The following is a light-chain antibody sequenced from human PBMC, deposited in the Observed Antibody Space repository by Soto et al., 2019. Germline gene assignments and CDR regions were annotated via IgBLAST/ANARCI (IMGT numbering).Light chain of an antibody. CDR1: QSVSSTY. CDR2: GAS. CDR3: QQYGGSRWT. V-gene: IGKV3-20*01. J-gene: IGKJ1*01. Sequence: EIVLPQSPGTLSLSPGERATLSCRASQSVSSTYVAWYQQKPGQAPRLLIYGASNRATGIPDRFSGSGSGTDFTLTISRLEPEDFAVYYCQQYGGSRWTFGQGTRVDI.